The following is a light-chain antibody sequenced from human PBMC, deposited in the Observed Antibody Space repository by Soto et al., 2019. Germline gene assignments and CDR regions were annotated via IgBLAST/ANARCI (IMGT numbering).Light chain of an antibody. V-gene: IGKV3-15*01. CDR1: QRINNP. Sequence: ESVMTQSPGTLSVSPGERATLSCGASQRINNPLAWYQQKPGQAPRLLIYGASPRATGIPARFSGRGSGPEFTLTIGSLQSEDFAVYYCQQYGYSPITFGQGTRLEI. J-gene: IGKJ5*01. CDR2: GAS. CDR3: QQYGYSPIT.